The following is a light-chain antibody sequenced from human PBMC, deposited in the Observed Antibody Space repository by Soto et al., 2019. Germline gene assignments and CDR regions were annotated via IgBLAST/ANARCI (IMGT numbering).Light chain of an antibody. CDR2: DDS. J-gene: IGLJ3*02. CDR1: NIGSKS. V-gene: IGLV3-21*02. CDR3: QVWDSSSDHPNWV. Sequence: SYELTQPPSVSVAPGQTARITCGGNNIGSKSVHWYQQKPGQAPMLVVYDDSDRPSGIPERFSGSNSGNTATLTISRVEAGDEADYYCQVWDSSSDHPNWVFGGGTKLTVL.